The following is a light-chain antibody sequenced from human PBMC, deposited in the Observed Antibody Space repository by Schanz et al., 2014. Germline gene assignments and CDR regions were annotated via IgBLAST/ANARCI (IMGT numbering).Light chain of an antibody. CDR1: SNDLGGYKY. CDR2: DVT. V-gene: IGLV2-14*03. CDR3: SSYTSSSTHFL. Sequence: QSALTQPASVSGSPGQSITISCTGTSNDLGGYKYVSWYQQHPGKAPKLMIFDVTSRPSGVSNRFSGSLSGNTASLTISGLQAVDEADYYCSSYTSSSTHFLFGGGTKLTVL. J-gene: IGLJ2*01.